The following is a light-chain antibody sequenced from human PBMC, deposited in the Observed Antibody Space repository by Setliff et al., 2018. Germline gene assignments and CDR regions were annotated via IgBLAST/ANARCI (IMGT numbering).Light chain of an antibody. Sequence: SYALTQPPSVSVAPGKTARITCGGNDIESKNVHWYQQKPGQAPVLVVYDDSDRPSGISERFSGSNSGNTATLTISSVEAGDEADYYCQVWDSSGDPGVFGGGTKVTVL. CDR3: QVWDSSGDPGV. CDR2: DDS. CDR1: DIESKN. V-gene: IGLV3-21*03. J-gene: IGLJ3*02.